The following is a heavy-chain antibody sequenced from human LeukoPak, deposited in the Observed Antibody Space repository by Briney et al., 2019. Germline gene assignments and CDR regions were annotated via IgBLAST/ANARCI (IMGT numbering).Heavy chain of an antibody. CDR3: ARDEPFDP. CDR1: GYTFTSYA. Sequence: ASGKVSCKASGYTFTSYAMHWVRQAPGQRIEWMGWINDGNGNTKYSQKFQGRVTITRDTSASTAYMELSSLRSEDTAVYYCARDEPFDPWGQGTLVTVSS. D-gene: IGHD1-14*01. J-gene: IGHJ5*02. CDR2: INDGNGNT. V-gene: IGHV1-3*01.